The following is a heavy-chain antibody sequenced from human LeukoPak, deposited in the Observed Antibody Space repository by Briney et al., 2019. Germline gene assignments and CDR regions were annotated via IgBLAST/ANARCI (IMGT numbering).Heavy chain of an antibody. CDR1: GGSISSSSYY. D-gene: IGHD2-2*01. Sequence: SETLSLTCTVSGGSISSSSYYWGWIRQPPGKGLEWIGIIYYSGSTYYNPSLKSRLTISVDTSKNQFSLKLSSVTATDTAVYYCARRGYYSSTSCYEYWFDPWGQGTLVTVSS. CDR3: ARRGYYSSTSCYEYWFDP. J-gene: IGHJ5*02. CDR2: IYYSGST. V-gene: IGHV4-39*01.